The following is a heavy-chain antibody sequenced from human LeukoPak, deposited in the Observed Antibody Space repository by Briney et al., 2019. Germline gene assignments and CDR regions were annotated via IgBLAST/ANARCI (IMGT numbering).Heavy chain of an antibody. V-gene: IGHV3-9*01. Sequence: GGSLRLSCAASGFTFDDYAMHWVRQAPGKGLEWVSGISWNSGSIGYADSVKGRFTISRDNAKNSLYLQMNSLRAEDTALYYCAGEGATVTPFDYWGQGTLVTVSS. CDR3: AGEGATVTPFDY. CDR2: ISWNSGSI. J-gene: IGHJ4*02. CDR1: GFTFDDYA. D-gene: IGHD4-17*01.